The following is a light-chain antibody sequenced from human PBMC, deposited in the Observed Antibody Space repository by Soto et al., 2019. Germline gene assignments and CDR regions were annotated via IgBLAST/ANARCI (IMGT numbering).Light chain of an antibody. CDR3: MQALQTPEFT. Sequence: DIVMTQSPLSLPVTPGEPASISCRSSQSLLHSNGYNYLDWYLQKPVHSPQLLIYLGSNRASGVPDRFSGSGSGTDFTLKISRVEAEDVGVYYCMQALQTPEFTFGPGTKVDIK. V-gene: IGKV2-28*01. J-gene: IGKJ3*01. CDR1: QSLLHSNGYNY. CDR2: LGS.